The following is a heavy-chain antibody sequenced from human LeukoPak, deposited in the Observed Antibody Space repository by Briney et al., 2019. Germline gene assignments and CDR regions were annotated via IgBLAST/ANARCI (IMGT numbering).Heavy chain of an antibody. CDR3: ATDLDCSTTSCSGYFDF. Sequence: GGSLRLSCAASGFTFSNYGMHWVRQVPGRGLEGVAFIQYDGNNKYYADSVKGRFTISRDNSRNTLYLQMNSLRSEDTAVYSCATDLDCSTTSCSGYFDFWGQGTLVTVSS. V-gene: IGHV3-30*02. D-gene: IGHD2-2*01. CDR2: IQYDGNNK. CDR1: GFTFSNYG. J-gene: IGHJ4*02.